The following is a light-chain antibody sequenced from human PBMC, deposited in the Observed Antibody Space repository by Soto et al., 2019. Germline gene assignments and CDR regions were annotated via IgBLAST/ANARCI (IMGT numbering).Light chain of an antibody. V-gene: IGKV3-11*01. CDR3: QQRSNWPRNT. Sequence: IGLPQSPAPVSWPPGERPTLSCGPSQPVSRHLACYQQKPGQAPSLLIYDISNRDTGIPARFSGSGSGTDFTLTISSLEPEDSAVYYCQQRSNWPRNTFGQGTKLEIK. CDR2: DIS. CDR1: QPVSRH. J-gene: IGKJ2*01.